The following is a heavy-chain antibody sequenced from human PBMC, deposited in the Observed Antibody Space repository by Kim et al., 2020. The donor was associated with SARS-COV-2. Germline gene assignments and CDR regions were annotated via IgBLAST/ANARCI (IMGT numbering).Heavy chain of an antibody. CDR2: IIPILGIA. D-gene: IGHD3-22*01. CDR1: GGTFSSYA. V-gene: IGHV1-69*04. Sequence: SVKVSCKASGGTFSSYAISWVRQAPGQGLEWMGRIIPILGIANYAQKFQGRVTITADKSTSTAYMELSSLRSEDTAVYYCARDPPNGRVSGYYPRTDYYYGMDVWGQGTTVTVSS. CDR3: ARDPPNGRVSGYYPRTDYYYGMDV. J-gene: IGHJ6*02.